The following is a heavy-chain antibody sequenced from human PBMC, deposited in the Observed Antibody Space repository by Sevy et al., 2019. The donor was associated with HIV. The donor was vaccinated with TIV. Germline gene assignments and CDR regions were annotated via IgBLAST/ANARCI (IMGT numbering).Heavy chain of an antibody. D-gene: IGHD2-2*01. CDR2: IYHSGST. CDR1: GGSISSSNW. Sequence: SETLSLTCAVSGGSISSSNWWCWVRQPPGKGLGWIGEIYHSGSTNYNPSLKSRVTISVDKSKNLFSLKLSSVTAADTAVYYGGGSSTGGMDVWGQGTTVTVSS. J-gene: IGHJ6*02. V-gene: IGHV4-4*02. CDR3: GGSSTGGMDV.